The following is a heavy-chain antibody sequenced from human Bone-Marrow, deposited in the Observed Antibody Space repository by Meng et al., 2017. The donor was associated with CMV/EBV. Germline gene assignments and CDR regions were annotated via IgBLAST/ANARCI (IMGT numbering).Heavy chain of an antibody. D-gene: IGHD3-3*01. CDR1: GFTFSSYS. V-gene: IGHV3-48*04. J-gene: IGHJ4*02. CDR2: ISSSSSTI. CDR3: ARGETYYDFWSGYYTDIY. Sequence: GGSLRLSCAASGFTFSSYSMNWVRQAPGKGLEWVSYISSSSSTIYYADPVKGRFTISRDNAKNSLYLQMNSLRAEDTAVYYCARGETYYDFWSGYYTDIYWGQGTLVTVSS.